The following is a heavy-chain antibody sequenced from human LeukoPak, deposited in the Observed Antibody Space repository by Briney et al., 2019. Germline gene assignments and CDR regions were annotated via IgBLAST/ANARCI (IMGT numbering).Heavy chain of an antibody. J-gene: IGHJ4*02. CDR2: INRDGRAT. CDR1: GFAFRNYW. D-gene: IGHD3-9*01. Sequence: QPGGSLRLSCAASGFAFRNYWMHWVRQGPGRGLLWVSRINRDGRATSYADSVKGRFTISRDNAKNTLYLQMNSLRAEDTAVYYCARDPYDILTGPYFDYWGQGTLVTVSS. CDR3: ARDPYDILTGPYFDY. V-gene: IGHV3-74*01.